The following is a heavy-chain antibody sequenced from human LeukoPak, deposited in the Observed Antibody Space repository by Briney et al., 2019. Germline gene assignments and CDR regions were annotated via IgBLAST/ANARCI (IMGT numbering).Heavy chain of an antibody. D-gene: IGHD3-10*01. J-gene: IGHJ6*02. V-gene: IGHV4-59*01. CDR1: GGSLSSYY. Sequence: SETLSLTCTVSGGSLSSYYWSWSRQPPGKGLEWIGYIYYSGSTNYNPSLRSRVTISVDTSKNQFSLKLSSVTAADTAVYYCARDASYMDYYGMDVWGQGTTVTVSS. CDR3: ARDASYMDYYGMDV. CDR2: IYYSGST.